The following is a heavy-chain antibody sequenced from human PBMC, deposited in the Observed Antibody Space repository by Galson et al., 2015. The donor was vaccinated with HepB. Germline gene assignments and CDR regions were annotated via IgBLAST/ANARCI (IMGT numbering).Heavy chain of an antibody. Sequence: SLRLSCAASGFRFSNYALSWVRQAPGKGLEWLATTTGRRSDTLYADSVKGRFTVSRDNAKNMVFLHMNSLTVADTAMYYCAKDTFIFDDNPSYLDCLGQGGLVAVSS. V-gene: IGHV3-23*01. D-gene: IGHD3-3*02. J-gene: IGHJ4*02. CDR2: TTGRRSDT. CDR3: AKDTFIFDDNPSYLDC. CDR1: GFRFSNYA.